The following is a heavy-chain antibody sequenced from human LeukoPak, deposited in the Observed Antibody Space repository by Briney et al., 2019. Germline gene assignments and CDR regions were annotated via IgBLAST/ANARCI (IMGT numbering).Heavy chain of an antibody. D-gene: IGHD3-10*02. CDR1: GGTFSRSA. Sequence: SVKVSCKASGGTFSRSAMNWVRQVPGQGLEWMGGIIPIFGAADYAQKFQGRVAITTDESTNTAYMEVSTLTSEDTAVYYCARRGVFGAFDHWGQGTLVTVSS. CDR3: ARRGVFGAFDH. V-gene: IGHV1-69*05. J-gene: IGHJ4*02. CDR2: IIPIFGAA.